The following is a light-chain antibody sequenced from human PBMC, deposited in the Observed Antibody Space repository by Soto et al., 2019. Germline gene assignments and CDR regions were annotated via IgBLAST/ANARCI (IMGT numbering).Light chain of an antibody. J-gene: IGLJ3*02. Sequence: QSVLTQSPSASASLGASVKLTCTLSSEHSSYAIAWHQQQPEKGPRYLMKLNSDGSHSKGDGIPDRFSGSSSGAERYLTISSLQSEDEADYYCQTWGTGLWVFGGGTKLTVL. CDR1: SEHSSYA. CDR3: QTWGTGLWV. CDR2: LNSDGSH. V-gene: IGLV4-69*01.